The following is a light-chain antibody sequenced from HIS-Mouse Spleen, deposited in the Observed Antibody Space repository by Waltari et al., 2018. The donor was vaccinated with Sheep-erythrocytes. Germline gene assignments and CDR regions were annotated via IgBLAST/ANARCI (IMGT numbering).Light chain of an antibody. CDR2: DVS. Sequence: LTQPPSVSVSPGQSVTIPCTGTSSDVGGYNHVSWYQQHPGKAPKLMIYDVSKRPSGVPDRFSGSKSGNTASLTISGLQAEDEADYYCCSYAGSYNHVFATGTKVTVL. V-gene: IGLV2-11*01. CDR3: CSYAGSYNHV. CDR1: SSDVGGYNH. J-gene: IGLJ1*01.